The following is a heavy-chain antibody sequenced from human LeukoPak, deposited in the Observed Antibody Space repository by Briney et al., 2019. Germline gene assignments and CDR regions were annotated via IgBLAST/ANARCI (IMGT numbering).Heavy chain of an antibody. CDR2: ISAHNGNT. V-gene: IGHV1-18*01. CDR3: ARASYCICGSGFSDY. CDR1: GYTFTSYS. J-gene: IGHJ4*02. D-gene: IGHD6-25*01. Sequence: ASVKVSCRASGYTFTSYSISWVRQAPGQGLEWMGWISAHNGNTIYAQKVKGRVTMTTDTSTSTAYMELMSLKSDDTAVYYCARASYCICGSGFSDYWGQGTLVTVSS.